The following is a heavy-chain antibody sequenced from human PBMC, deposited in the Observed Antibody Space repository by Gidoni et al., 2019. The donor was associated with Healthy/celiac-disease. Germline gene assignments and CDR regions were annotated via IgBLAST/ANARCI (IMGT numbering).Heavy chain of an antibody. CDR2: ISGSGGST. Sequence: EVQLLESGGGLVQPGGSLRLSCAASGFTFSSYAMSGVRQAPGKGLEWVSAISGSGGSTYYADSVKGRFTISRDNSKNTLYLQMNSLRAEDTAVYYCANSPWGSSSTYFQHWGQGTLVTVSS. J-gene: IGHJ1*01. V-gene: IGHV3-23*01. CDR3: ANSPWGSSSTYFQH. CDR1: GFTFSSYA. D-gene: IGHD6-6*01.